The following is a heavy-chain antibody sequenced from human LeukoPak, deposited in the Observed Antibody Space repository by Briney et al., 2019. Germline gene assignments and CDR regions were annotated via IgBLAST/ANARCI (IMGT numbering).Heavy chain of an antibody. D-gene: IGHD2-2*01. Sequence: PGGSLRLSCAASGFTFSDYYMSWIRQVPGKGLEWVSYISSSGSTIYYADSVKGRFTISRDNAKNSLYLQMNSLRAEDTAVYYCARDTRRLTDIVVVPAVYYYYMDVWGKGTTVTGSS. CDR2: ISSSGSTI. CDR3: ARDTRRLTDIVVVPAVYYYYMDV. V-gene: IGHV3-11*04. CDR1: GFTFSDYY. J-gene: IGHJ6*03.